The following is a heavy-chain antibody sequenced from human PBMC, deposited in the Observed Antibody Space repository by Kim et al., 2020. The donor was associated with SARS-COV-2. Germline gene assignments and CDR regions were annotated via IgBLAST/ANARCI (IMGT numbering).Heavy chain of an antibody. Sequence: GGSLRLSCAASGFTFSSYGMHWVRQAPGKGLEWVAVIWYDGSNKYYADSVKGRFTISRDNSKNTLYLQMNSLRAEDTAVYYCAREGDSSPDVYDSSGYHFHYWGQGTLVTVSS. CDR1: GFTFSSYG. V-gene: IGHV3-33*01. CDR2: IWYDGSNK. D-gene: IGHD3-22*01. CDR3: AREGDSSPDVYDSSGYHFHY. J-gene: IGHJ4*02.